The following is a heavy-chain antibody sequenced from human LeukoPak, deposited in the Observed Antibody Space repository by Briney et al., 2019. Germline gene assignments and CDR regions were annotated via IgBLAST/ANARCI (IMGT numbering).Heavy chain of an antibody. Sequence: KPSETLSLTCAVYGGSFSGYYWSWIRQPPGKGLEWIGEINHSGSTNYNPSLKSRVTISVDTSKNQFSLKLSSVTAADTAVYYCARAGYCSGGSCYSRYNWFGPWGQGTLVTVSS. CDR3: ARAGYCSGGSCYSRYNWFGP. CDR1: GGSFSGYY. D-gene: IGHD2-15*01. V-gene: IGHV4-34*01. J-gene: IGHJ5*02. CDR2: INHSGST.